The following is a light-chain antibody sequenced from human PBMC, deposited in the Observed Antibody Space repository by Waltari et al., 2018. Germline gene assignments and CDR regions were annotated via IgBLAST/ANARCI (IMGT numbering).Light chain of an antibody. CDR3: CSSAGSDTPSV. CDR2: EVT. J-gene: IGLJ1*01. CDR1: SSDVGGHNF. V-gene: IGLV2-8*01. Sequence: QAARTQPPSASGSPGQSVTIAGTGTSSDVGGHNFVSWYQQHTGKAPKVTIYEVTKRPSGVPDRFSGSKSGNTASLTVSGLQTADAADYYCCSSAGSDTPSVFGTGTPVTVL.